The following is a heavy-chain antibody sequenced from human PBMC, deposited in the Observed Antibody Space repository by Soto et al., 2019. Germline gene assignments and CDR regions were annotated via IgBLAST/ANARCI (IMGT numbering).Heavy chain of an antibody. Sequence: QVHLVQSAAEVKKPGASVKISCKASGYTFTRYYMHWVRQAPGQGLDWMGIINPDGGVTTYGKKFQGRVTMTGDTSTNTLNMELSSLRSDDTAVYYCARSWEMTAIDYWGQGTQVTVSS. CDR3: ARSWEMTAIDY. V-gene: IGHV1-46*01. CDR2: INPDGGVT. CDR1: GYTFTRYY. D-gene: IGHD1-26*01. J-gene: IGHJ4*02.